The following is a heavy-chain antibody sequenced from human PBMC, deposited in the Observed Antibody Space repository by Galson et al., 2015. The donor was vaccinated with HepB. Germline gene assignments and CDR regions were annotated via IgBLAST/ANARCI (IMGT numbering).Heavy chain of an antibody. V-gene: IGHV1-3*01. CDR1: GYTFTRYA. CDR3: ARYDTTLSSFGYFDL. J-gene: IGHJ2*01. CDR2: INAGNGNT. Sequence: SVKVSCKASGYTFTRYAMHWVRQAPGQRLEWMGWINAGNGNTKYSQKFQGRVTITRDTSASTAYMELSSLRSEDTAVYYCARYDTTLSSFGYFDLWGRGTLVTVSS. D-gene: IGHD2/OR15-2a*01.